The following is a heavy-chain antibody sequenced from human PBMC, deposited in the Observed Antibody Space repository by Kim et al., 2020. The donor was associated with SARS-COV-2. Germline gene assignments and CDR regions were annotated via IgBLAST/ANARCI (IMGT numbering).Heavy chain of an antibody. CDR2: TYYRSKFYF. CDR3: AKGTLEGGFDY. V-gene: IGHV6-1*01. Sequence: SQTLSLTCAISGDSVPSNRAAWHWIRQSPSRGLEWLGRTYYRSKFYFDYAASVKSRIIINPDTSNNQFSLQVSSMTPEDAAVYYCAKGTLEGGFDYWGQGTLVTVSS. CDR1: GDSVPSNRAA. J-gene: IGHJ4*02.